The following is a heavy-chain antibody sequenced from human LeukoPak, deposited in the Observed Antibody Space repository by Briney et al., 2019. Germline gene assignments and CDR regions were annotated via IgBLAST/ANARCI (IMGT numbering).Heavy chain of an antibody. V-gene: IGHV3-9*01. D-gene: IGHD6-13*01. CDR1: GFTFDDYA. CDR2: ISWNSGSI. CDR3: AKDSRQQLANWFDP. J-gene: IGHJ5*02. Sequence: GRSLRLSCAASGFTFDDYAMHWVRQAPGKGLEWVSGISWNSGSIGYADSVKGRFTISRDNAKNSLYLQMNSLRAEDTALYYCAKDSRQQLANWFDPWGQGTLVTVSS.